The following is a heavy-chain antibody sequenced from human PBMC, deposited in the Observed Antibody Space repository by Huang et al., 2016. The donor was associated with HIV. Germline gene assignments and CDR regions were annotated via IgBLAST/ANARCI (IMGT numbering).Heavy chain of an antibody. J-gene: IGHJ4*02. CDR1: GGSISSSSYY. Sequence: QLQLQESGPGLVKPSETLSLTCTVSGGSISSSSYYWGWIRQPPGKGLEWIGTIYYSGSTYHNPALKGRVTISGDTSKNQFSLKRSSVTAADTAVYYCARHERWAMVRGVPQWGFDYWGQGTLVTVSS. D-gene: IGHD3-10*01. V-gene: IGHV4-39*01. CDR2: IYYSGST. CDR3: ARHERWAMVRGVPQWGFDY.